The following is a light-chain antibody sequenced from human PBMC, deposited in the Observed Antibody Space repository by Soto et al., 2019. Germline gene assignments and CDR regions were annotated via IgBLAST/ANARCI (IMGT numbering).Light chain of an antibody. J-gene: IGKJ1*01. CDR2: LGS. Sequence: DIVMTQSPLSLPVTPGEPASISCRSSQSLLHSNGYNYLDWYLQKPGQSPQLLIYLGSNRASGVPDRFSRSGSGQDFTLTVSRVEAEDVGVYYCMQALQTPWTFGQGTKVEIK. V-gene: IGKV2-28*01. CDR3: MQALQTPWT. CDR1: QSLLHSNGYNY.